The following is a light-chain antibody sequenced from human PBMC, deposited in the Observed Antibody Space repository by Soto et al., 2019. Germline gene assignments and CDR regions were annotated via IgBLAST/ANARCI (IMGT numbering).Light chain of an antibody. CDR2: GAS. CDR1: QSVGRNY. CDR3: QQYASSPLP. J-gene: IGKJ4*01. V-gene: IGKV3-20*01. Sequence: EIVLTQSPGTLSLSPGERATLSCRASQSVGRNYLAWYQQKPGQAPRLLIYGASSRATGIPDRFSGSGSGTDFTLTLSRLEPEDFAVYYCQQYASSPLPFGGGTKVEIK.